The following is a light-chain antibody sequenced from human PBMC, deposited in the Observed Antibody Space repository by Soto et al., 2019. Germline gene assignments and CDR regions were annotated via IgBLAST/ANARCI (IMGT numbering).Light chain of an antibody. CDR1: QSISRW. V-gene: IGKV1-5*03. CDR3: QQYSYFAT. Sequence: DIQMTQSPSTLSASVGDRVTITCRASQSISRWLTWYQQKAGQAPKLLIYKASIVESGVPSRFSGSGSGTEFTLTSSSLQPDDSATYYCQQYSYFATFGQGTRVEVK. J-gene: IGKJ1*01. CDR2: KAS.